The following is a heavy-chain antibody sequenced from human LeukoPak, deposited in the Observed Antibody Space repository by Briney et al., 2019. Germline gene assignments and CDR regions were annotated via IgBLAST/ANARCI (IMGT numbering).Heavy chain of an antibody. J-gene: IGHJ2*01. D-gene: IGHD6-6*01. Sequence: GGFLRLSCAVSGFIVSSNDMSWVRQAPGRGLEWVSVIYSGGSTYYADSVKGRFTISRDTSKNTVYLQMNSLRAEDTAMYYCARFSSSPRYFDLWGRGTLVTVSS. CDR1: GFIVSSND. V-gene: IGHV3-53*01. CDR2: IYSGGST. CDR3: ARFSSSPRYFDL.